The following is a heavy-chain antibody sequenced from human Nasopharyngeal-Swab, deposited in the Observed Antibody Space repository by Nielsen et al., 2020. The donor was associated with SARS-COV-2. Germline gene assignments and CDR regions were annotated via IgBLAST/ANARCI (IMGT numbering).Heavy chain of an antibody. D-gene: IGHD3-10*01. J-gene: IGHJ6*03. V-gene: IGHV3-23*01. CDR3: AKGRGSYYYYMDV. CDR2: ISPSGDST. Sequence: VRQAPGKGLQWVSSISPSGDSTYNADSVKGRFTLLRDTSVNTRYLQMNSLRAEDTAVYYCAKGRGSYYYYMDVWGKGTTVTVSS.